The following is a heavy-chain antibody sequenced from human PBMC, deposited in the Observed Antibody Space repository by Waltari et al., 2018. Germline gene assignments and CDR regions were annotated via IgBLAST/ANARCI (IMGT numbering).Heavy chain of an antibody. Sequence: QVNLVESGGGVVQPGGSLRLSCTTSGFTFSNFGMHWVRQAPGKGLECVALIWFDGSDKFYAGSVRGRFTISRDNSARTLYLDIDSLRLDDTAMYYCAKDAFGNTYLDFWGQGTLVTVSS. CDR3: AKDAFGNTYLDF. V-gene: IGHV3-30*02. J-gene: IGHJ4*02. CDR1: GFTFSNFG. D-gene: IGHD2-2*02. CDR2: IWFDGSDK.